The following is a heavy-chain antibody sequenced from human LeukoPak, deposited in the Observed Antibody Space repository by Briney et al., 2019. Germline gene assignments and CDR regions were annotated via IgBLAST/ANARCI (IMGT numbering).Heavy chain of an antibody. V-gene: IGHV4-34*01. D-gene: IGHD2-21*01. CDR2: INHSGST. J-gene: IGHJ4*02. Sequence: SETLSLTCAVYGGSFSGYYWSWIRQPPGKGLEWVGEINHSGSTNYNPSLKSRVTISVDTSKNQFSLKLSSVTAADTAVYYCARGVAVIATLYYFDYWGEGTLVTVSS. CDR3: ARGVAVIATLYYFDY. CDR1: GGSFSGYY.